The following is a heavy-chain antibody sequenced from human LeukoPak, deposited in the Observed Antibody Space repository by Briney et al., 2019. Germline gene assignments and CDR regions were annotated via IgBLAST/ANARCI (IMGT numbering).Heavy chain of an antibody. V-gene: IGHV1-69*13. J-gene: IGHJ4*02. Sequence: SVKVPCKASGGTFSSYAISWVRQAPGQGLEWMGGIIPIFGTANYAQKFQGRVTITADESTSTAYMELSSLRSEDTAVYYCARASDRYSSSWWYYFDYWGQGTLVTVSS. CDR2: IIPIFGTA. CDR1: GGTFSSYA. D-gene: IGHD6-13*01. CDR3: ARASDRYSSSWWYYFDY.